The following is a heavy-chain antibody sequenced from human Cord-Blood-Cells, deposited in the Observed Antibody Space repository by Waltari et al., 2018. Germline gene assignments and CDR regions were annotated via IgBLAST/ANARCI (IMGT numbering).Heavy chain of an antibody. D-gene: IGHD3-16*01. CDR1: GFTFSSYA. CDR3: AKDLRGSDAFDI. CDR2: ISGSGGST. J-gene: IGHJ3*02. V-gene: IGHV3-23*01. Sequence: EVQLLESGGGLVQPGGSLRLSCAASGFTFSSYAMSWVGQAPGKGLEWVSAISGSGGSTYYADSVKGRFTISRDNSKNTLYLQMNSLRAEDTAVYYCAKDLRGSDAFDIWGQGTMVTVSS.